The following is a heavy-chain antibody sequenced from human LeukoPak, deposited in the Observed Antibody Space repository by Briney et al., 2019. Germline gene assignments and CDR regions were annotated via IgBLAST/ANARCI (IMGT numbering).Heavy chain of an antibody. V-gene: IGHV1-69*04. CDR3: ARDQGLTAPPPYGLDV. CDR1: GGTFSSSA. D-gene: IGHD5-18*01. Sequence: SVTVSCKTSGGTFSSSAITWVRQAPGQGREWMGRIIPVLNITTYAQKFQGSVTITADTSTSTVYMELSSLRSEETAVYYCARDQGLTAPPPYGLDVWGQGTTVIVSS. J-gene: IGHJ6*02. CDR2: IIPVLNIT.